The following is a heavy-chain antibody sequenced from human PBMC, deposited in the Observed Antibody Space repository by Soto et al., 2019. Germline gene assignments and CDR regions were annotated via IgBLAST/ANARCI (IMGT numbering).Heavy chain of an antibody. CDR1: GFTFSSYG. CDR2: ICYDGSNK. D-gene: IGHD6-13*01. Sequence: QVQLVESGGGVVQPGRSLRLSCAASGFTFSSYGMHWVRQAPGKGLEWVAVICYDGSNKYYADSGKGRFTIYRDKSKNTLYLEMKRLRAEDVAVYYCASPYGNSWCFDYWGQGTLVTVSS. V-gene: IGHV3-33*01. J-gene: IGHJ4*02. CDR3: ASPYGNSWCFDY.